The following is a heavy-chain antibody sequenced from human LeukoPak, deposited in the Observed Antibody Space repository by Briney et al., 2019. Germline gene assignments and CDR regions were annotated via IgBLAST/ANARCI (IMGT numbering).Heavy chain of an antibody. CDR3: ARRVATKPKYFFDS. V-gene: IGHV4-59*08. J-gene: IGHJ4*02. Sequence: PSETLSLTCTVSGDSTVSGGSMTTYYWTWLREPPVKALKWIGFVYYSGVTKYNPSLESRVTISLDASKIQISLKLSSVTAADTAMYYCARRVATKPKYFFDSWGQGTLVTVSS. CDR2: VYYSGVT. CDR1: VSGDSTVSGGSMTTYY. D-gene: IGHD2-15*01.